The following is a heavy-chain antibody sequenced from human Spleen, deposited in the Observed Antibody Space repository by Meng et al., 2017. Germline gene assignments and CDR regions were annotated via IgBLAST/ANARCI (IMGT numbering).Heavy chain of an antibody. V-gene: IGHV4-34*01. CDR3: ARDRAYSSSPLPLDY. J-gene: IGHJ4*02. CDR1: GGSFSDYY. Sequence: SQTLSLTCVVSGGSFSDYYWSWIRQPPGKGLEWIGEINHSWSTNYNPSLESRATISVDTSQNNLSLKLSSVTAADTAVYYCARDRAYSSSPLPLDYWGQGTLVTVSS. CDR2: INHSWST. D-gene: IGHD6-13*01.